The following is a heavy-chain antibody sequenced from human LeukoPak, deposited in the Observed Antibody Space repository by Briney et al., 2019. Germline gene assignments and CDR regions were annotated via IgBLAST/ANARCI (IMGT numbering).Heavy chain of an antibody. J-gene: IGHJ4*02. CDR3: ARDRLWIEPLDY. CDR1: GYSISSGYY. D-gene: IGHD5-18*01. V-gene: IGHV4-38-2*02. Sequence: PSEILSLTCTVSGYSISSGYYWGWIRQSPGKGLEWIGSIYNSGSTYYNPSLKSRITISVDTSKNQFSLRLRSVTAADTATYYCARDRLWIEPLDYWGQGTLVIVSS. CDR2: IYNSGST.